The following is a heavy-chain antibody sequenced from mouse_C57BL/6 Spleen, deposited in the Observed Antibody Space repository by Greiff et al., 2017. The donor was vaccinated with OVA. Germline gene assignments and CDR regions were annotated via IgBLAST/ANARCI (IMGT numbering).Heavy chain of an antibody. CDR2: IYYSGTI. Sequence: EVKLMESGPGLVKPSQTVFLTCTVTGISITTGNYRWRWIRQFPGNKLEWIGYIYYSGTITYNPSLTSRTTITRDTPKNQFFLEMNSLTAEDTATYYCARANYDYDDGGFDYWGQGTTLTVSS. CDR3: ARANYDYDDGGFDY. V-gene: IGHV3-5*01. D-gene: IGHD2-4*01. J-gene: IGHJ2*01. CDR1: GISITTGNYR.